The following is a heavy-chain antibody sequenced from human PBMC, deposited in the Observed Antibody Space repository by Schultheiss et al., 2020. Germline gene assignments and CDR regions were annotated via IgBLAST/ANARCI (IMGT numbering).Heavy chain of an antibody. CDR3: AREIAGDAFDI. Sequence: GGSLRLSCAASGFTFSDHYMSWIRQAPGKGLEWVSYIANSVRTIYIADSVKGRFTISRDNAQKSLYLHMNSLRAEDTAVYYCAREIAGDAFDIWGQGTMVTVSS. CDR1: GFTFSDHY. D-gene: IGHD6-13*01. CDR2: IANSVRTI. V-gene: IGHV3-11*04. J-gene: IGHJ3*02.